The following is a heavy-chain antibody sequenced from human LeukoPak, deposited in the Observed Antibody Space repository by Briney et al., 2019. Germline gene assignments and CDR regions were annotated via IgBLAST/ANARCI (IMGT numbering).Heavy chain of an antibody. CDR1: GGSISSSSYY. J-gene: IGHJ4*02. Sequence: SETPSLTCTVSGGSISSSSYYWGWIRQPPGKGLEWIGSIYYSGSTYCNPSLKSRVTISVDTPKNQFSLKLSSVTAADTAVYYCARGGGYYTPTFDYWGQGTLVTVSS. V-gene: IGHV4-39*01. D-gene: IGHD1-26*01. CDR3: ARGGGYYTPTFDY. CDR2: IYYSGST.